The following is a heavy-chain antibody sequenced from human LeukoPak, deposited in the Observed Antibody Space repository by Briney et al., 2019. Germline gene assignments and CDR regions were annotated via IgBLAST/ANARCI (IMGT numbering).Heavy chain of an antibody. Sequence: GGSLRLSCAASGFTVSSNYMSWVRQAPGKGLEWVSVIYSGGSTYYADSVKGRFTISRDNAKNSLYLQMNSLRAEDTAVYYCARVSILIVPYYAFDIWGQGTMVTVSS. CDR1: GFTVSSNY. D-gene: IGHD2/OR15-2a*01. J-gene: IGHJ3*02. CDR2: IYSGGST. V-gene: IGHV3-66*01. CDR3: ARVSILIVPYYAFDI.